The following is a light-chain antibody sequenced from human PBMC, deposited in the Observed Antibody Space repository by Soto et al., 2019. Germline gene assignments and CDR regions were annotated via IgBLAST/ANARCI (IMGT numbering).Light chain of an antibody. CDR1: QSVSRN. Sequence: EIGMTQSPVTLSVSPGERATLSCRASQSVSRNLAWYQQKPGQAPRLLIYGASTRATGIPARFSGSGSGTEFTLTISSLQSEDFAVYYCQQYNNWRWTFGQGT. CDR3: QQYNNWRWT. CDR2: GAS. J-gene: IGKJ1*01. V-gene: IGKV3-15*01.